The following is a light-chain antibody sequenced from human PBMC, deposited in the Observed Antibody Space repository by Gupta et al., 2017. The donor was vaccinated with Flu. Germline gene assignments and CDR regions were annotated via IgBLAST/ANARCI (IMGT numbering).Light chain of an antibody. CDR1: SSDVGNYNH. J-gene: IGLJ2*01. Sequence: QSALTQPRSVSGSPGQSVTLSCTGTSSDVGNYNHVSWYQQHPGKAPKFIIYDVTKRPSGVPDRFSGSKSGNTASLTISGLQAEDEANYYCCSYAGSDTPWIFGGGTKVTVL. CDR3: CSYAGSDTPWI. V-gene: IGLV2-11*01. CDR2: DVT.